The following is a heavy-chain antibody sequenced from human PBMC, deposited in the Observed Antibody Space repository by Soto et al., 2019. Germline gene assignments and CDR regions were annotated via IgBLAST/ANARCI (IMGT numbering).Heavy chain of an antibody. J-gene: IGHJ6*02. D-gene: IGHD3-3*01. CDR1: GFTFSSYA. Sequence: GGSLRLSCAASGFTFSSYAMHWVRQAPGKGLEWVAVISYDGSNKYYADSVKGRFTISRDNSKNTLYLQMNSLRAEDTAVYYCARVYYDFWSGYSASRPSSYYYGMDVWGQGTTVTVSS. CDR2: ISYDGSNK. V-gene: IGHV3-30-3*01. CDR3: ARVYYDFWSGYSASRPSSYYYGMDV.